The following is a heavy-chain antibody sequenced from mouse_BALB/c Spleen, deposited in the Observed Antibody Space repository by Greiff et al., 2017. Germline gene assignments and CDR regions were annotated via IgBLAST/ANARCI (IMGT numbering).Heavy chain of an antibody. CDR1: GFTFSSFG. Sequence: EVKVEESGGGLVQPGGSRKLSCAASGFTFSSFGMHWVRQAPEKGLEWVAYISSGSSTIYYADTVKGRFTISRDNPKNTLFLQMTSLRSEDTAMYYCARNYGRAGDYWGQGTSVTVSS. D-gene: IGHD1-1*01. J-gene: IGHJ4*01. CDR2: ISSGSSTI. CDR3: ARNYGRAGDY. V-gene: IGHV5-17*02.